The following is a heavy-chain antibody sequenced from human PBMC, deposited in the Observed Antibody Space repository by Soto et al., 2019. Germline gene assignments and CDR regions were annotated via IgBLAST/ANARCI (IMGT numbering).Heavy chain of an antibody. J-gene: IGHJ5*02. Sequence: QVQLVQSGAEVKKPGASVKVSCKASGYTFASYYMHWVRQAPGQGLEWMGIINPSGGSTSYAQKFQDRVTMTRDTSTTTIYMELSSLRSEDTAVYYCARDAVAATTNWFDPWGQGTLVTVSS. V-gene: IGHV1-46*01. CDR1: GYTFASYY. CDR3: ARDAVAATTNWFDP. CDR2: INPSGGST. D-gene: IGHD2-15*01.